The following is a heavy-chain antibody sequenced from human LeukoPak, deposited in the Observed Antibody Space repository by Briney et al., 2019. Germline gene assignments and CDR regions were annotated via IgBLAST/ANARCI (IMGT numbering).Heavy chain of an antibody. D-gene: IGHD3-3*01. V-gene: IGHV4-61*01. CDR2: IYYSGST. J-gene: IGHJ4*02. CDR3: VRYEGDF. CDR1: GGSVSSDNYY. Sequence: PSGTLSLTCTVSGGSVSSDNYYWSWIRQPPGEALEWIGYIYYSGSTKYNPSLESRVTMSVDTSKNQFSLKLTSVTAADTAVYYCVRYEGDFWGQGTLVTVSS.